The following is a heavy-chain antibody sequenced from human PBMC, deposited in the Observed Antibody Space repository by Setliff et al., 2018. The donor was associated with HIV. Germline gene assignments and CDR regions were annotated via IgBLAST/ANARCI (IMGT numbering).Heavy chain of an antibody. CDR3: ARDDGSQFLNWFDP. V-gene: IGHV3-30*02. CDR1: GFIFSTYG. J-gene: IGHJ5*02. CDR2: IRSDETNK. Sequence: GGSLRLSCEASGFIFSTYGMHWVRQAPGKGLEWVAFIRSDETNKYYSDSVKGRFTISRDTSKNTLFLQINSLRPEDTAVYYCARDDGSQFLNWFDPWGQGTLVTVSS.